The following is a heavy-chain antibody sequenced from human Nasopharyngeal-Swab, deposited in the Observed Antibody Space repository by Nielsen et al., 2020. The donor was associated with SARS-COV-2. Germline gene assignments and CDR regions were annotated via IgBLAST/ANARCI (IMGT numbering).Heavy chain of an antibody. CDR3: VKDLAGRYGS. D-gene: IGHD1-26*01. CDR2: IHIDGSLR. J-gene: IGHJ5*02. V-gene: IGHV3-74*01. Sequence: ESLKTPFTAPGFTFRSYWLHWVRQVPGKGLVWVSRIHIDGSLRDYAVSVNGRFTISRDNAQNTRYLEMKSLKAKDTAVYCCVKDLAGRYGSWCQGTLVTVSS. CDR1: GFTFRSYW.